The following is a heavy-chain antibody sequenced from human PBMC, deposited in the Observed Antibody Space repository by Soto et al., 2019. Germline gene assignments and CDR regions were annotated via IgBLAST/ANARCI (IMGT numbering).Heavy chain of an antibody. CDR2: ISGSGGST. D-gene: IGHD2-21*02. CDR3: AKTTFAQYCGGDCYHAY. V-gene: IGHV3-23*01. J-gene: IGHJ4*02. Sequence: PGGSLRLSCAASGFTFSSYAMSWVRQAPGKGLEWVSAISGSGGSTYYADSVKGRFTISRDNSKNTLYLQMNSLRAEDTAVYYCAKTTFAQYCGGDCYHAYWGQGTLVTVSS. CDR1: GFTFSSYA.